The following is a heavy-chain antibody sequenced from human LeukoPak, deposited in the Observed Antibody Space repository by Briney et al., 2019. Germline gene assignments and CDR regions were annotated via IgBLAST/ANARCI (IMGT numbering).Heavy chain of an antibody. J-gene: IGHJ1*01. CDR3: AKDRENDSGSYFRAEYFQH. D-gene: IGHD1-26*01. V-gene: IGHV3-23*01. CDR2: ISVSGGST. Sequence: PGGSLRLSCAASGFTFSSYAMSWVRQAPGKGLEWVSAISVSGGSTYYADSVKGRFTISRDNSKNTLYLQMNSLRAEDTAVYYCAKDRENDSGSYFRAEYFQHWGQGTLVTVSS. CDR1: GFTFSSYA.